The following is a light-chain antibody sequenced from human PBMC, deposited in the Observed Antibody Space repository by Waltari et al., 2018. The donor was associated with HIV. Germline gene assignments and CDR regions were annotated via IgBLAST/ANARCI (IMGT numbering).Light chain of an antibody. V-gene: IGKV1-39*01. CDR2: AAS. CDR1: QTISSY. CDR3: QQSYSPLT. Sequence: DIQMTQSPSSLSASVGDRVTITCRASQTISSYLNWYQQKPEKAPKLLIYAASSLQSGVPSRFSGSGSGTDFTLTISSLQPEDSATYYCQQSYSPLTFGGGTKVEIK. J-gene: IGKJ4*01.